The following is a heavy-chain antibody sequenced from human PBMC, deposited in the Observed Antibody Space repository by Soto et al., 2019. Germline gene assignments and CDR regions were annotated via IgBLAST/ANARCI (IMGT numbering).Heavy chain of an antibody. CDR3: AGDPDSHYNDSHASSYP. Sequence: QVQLVQSGAEVKKPGSSVKVSCKASGGTFSTYTITWVRQAPGQGLEWMGRIIPIIGIINYAQKSQGRVTSSADKFTGTAYMELTGLRSDDTAVYYCAGDPDSHYNDSHASSYPWGQGTLVTVSS. J-gene: IGHJ5*02. D-gene: IGHD4-4*01. V-gene: IGHV1-69*08. CDR2: IIPIIGII. CDR1: GGTFSTYT.